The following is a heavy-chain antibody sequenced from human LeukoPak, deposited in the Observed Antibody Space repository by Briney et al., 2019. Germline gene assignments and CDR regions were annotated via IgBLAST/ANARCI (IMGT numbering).Heavy chain of an antibody. CDR3: AKAYSSSWYDPESAFDI. CDR2: ISGPGGST. D-gene: IGHD6-13*01. V-gene: IGHV3-23*01. Sequence: GGSLRLSCTASGFTFGDHTMSWVRQTPGQGLEWVSAISGPGGSTFYADSVKGRFTISRDNSKNTLYLQMNSLRAEDTAVYYCAKAYSSSWYDPESAFDIWGQGTMVTVSS. CDR1: GFTFGDHT. J-gene: IGHJ3*02.